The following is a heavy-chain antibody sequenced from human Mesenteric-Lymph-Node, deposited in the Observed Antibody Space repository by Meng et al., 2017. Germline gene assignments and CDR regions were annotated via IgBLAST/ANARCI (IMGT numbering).Heavy chain of an antibody. D-gene: IGHD1-26*01. J-gene: IGHJ4*02. CDR1: GGTFSSYA. CDR2: IIPIFGTA. Sequence: SVKVSCKASGGTFSSYAISWVRQAPGQGLEWMGGIIPIFGTANYAQKFQGRVTITADKSTSTAYMELSSLRSEDTAVYYCARGSLLQSGGYYFFDYWGQGTLVTVSS. V-gene: IGHV1-69*06. CDR3: ARGSLLQSGGYYFFDY.